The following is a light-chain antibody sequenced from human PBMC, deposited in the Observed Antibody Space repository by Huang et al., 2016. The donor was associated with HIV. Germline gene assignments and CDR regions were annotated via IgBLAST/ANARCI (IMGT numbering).Light chain of an antibody. J-gene: IGKJ4*01. CDR1: RSVSTN. V-gene: IGKV3-15*01. CDR3: HQYNNWLLS. CDR2: GSS. Sequence: EIVMTQSPATLSVSPGQRVTLSCRAIRSVSTNLAWYQQRHGQAPRLLIYGSSTRVPGIPARFSGSGSGTDFSLTISSLQSEDFALYYCHQYNNWLLSFGGGTRV.